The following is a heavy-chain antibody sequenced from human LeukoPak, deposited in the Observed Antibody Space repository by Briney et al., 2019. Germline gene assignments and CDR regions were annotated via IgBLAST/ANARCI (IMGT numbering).Heavy chain of an antibody. V-gene: IGHV1-46*01. J-gene: IGHJ3*02. D-gene: IGHD3-22*01. CDR3: ARELFYYDSRGHAFDI. CDR2: INPSGGST. Sequence: ASVKVSCKASGYTFTSYYMHWVRQAPGQGLEWMGIINPSGGSTSYAQKFQGRVTMTRDMSTSTVYMELSSLRSEDTAVYYCARELFYYDSRGHAFDIWGQGTMVTVSS. CDR1: GYTFTSYY.